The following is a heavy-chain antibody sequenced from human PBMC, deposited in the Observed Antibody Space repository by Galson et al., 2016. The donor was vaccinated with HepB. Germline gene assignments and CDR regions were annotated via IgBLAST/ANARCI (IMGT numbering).Heavy chain of an antibody. V-gene: IGHV3-30*03. J-gene: IGHJ4*02. D-gene: IGHD3-10*02. Sequence: SLRLSCAASGFTFNKYGMHWVRQAPGKGLEWVAADSMDGRRKFYADSVRGRFTISRDISNSMLFPEMSSLRGDDTAVYYCARRNEYCPPVVCSVDYWGQGTLVSVSS. CDR3: ARRNEYCPPVVCSVDY. CDR2: DSMDGRRK. CDR1: GFTFNKYG.